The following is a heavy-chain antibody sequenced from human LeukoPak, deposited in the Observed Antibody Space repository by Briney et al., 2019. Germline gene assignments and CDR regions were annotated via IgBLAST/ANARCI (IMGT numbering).Heavy chain of an antibody. CDR2: FDPEDGET. J-gene: IGHJ4*02. CDR1: GGTFSSYA. V-gene: IGHV1-24*01. CDR3: ATGSDILTGYYFFDY. Sequence: ASVKVSCKASGGTFSSYAISWVRQAPGKGLEWMGGFDPEDGETIYAQKFQGRVTMTEDTSTDTAYMELSSLRSEDTAVYYCATGSDILTGYYFFDYWGQGTLVTVSS. D-gene: IGHD3-9*01.